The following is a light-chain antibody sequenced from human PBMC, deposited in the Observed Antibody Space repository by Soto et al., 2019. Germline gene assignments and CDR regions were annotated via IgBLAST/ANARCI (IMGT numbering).Light chain of an antibody. CDR1: QSISTS. V-gene: IGKV1-39*01. J-gene: IGKJ4*01. CDR3: QQSYSTPLT. Sequence: DIQMTQSPSSLSASVGDRVTITCRASQSISTSLNWYQQKPGKAPKLLIYTASSLQSGVPSRFSGSGSGTDFTPTVSSLQPEDFATYYCQQSYSTPLTFGGGTKVDIK. CDR2: TAS.